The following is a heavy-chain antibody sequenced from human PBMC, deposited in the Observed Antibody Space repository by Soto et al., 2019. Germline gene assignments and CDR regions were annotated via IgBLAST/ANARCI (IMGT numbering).Heavy chain of an antibody. D-gene: IGHD1-26*01. CDR2: MYYTGST. J-gene: IGHJ6*02. Sequence: SETLSLTCTVSGGSISSSTYYWGWIRQPPGKGLEWIGTMYYTGSTYYNPSLKSRVTISADTSKNQFSLQLSSVTDADAAVYYCARRSQVGATRGLDVWGQGTTVTVSS. CDR3: ARRSQVGATRGLDV. CDR1: GGSISSSTYY. V-gene: IGHV4-39*01.